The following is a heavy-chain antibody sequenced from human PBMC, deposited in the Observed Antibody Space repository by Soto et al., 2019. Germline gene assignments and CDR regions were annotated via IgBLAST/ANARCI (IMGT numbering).Heavy chain of an antibody. V-gene: IGHV3-30*03. J-gene: IGHJ2*01. CDR2: ISYDGINK. CDR1: GFTFNTYG. D-gene: IGHD1-26*01. Sequence: QVQLVESGGCVVQPGRSLGLSCAASGFTFNTYGMHWVRQAPGKGLEWVAAISYDGINKYYVDSVKGRFTISRDNSKNRLYVPMNSLRAEDTALYYCARSPQPTRGIHWYFDLWGRGILVTVSS. CDR3: ARSPQPTRGIHWYFDL.